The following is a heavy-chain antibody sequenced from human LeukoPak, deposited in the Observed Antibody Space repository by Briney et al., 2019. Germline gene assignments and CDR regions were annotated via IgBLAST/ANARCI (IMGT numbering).Heavy chain of an antibody. CDR3: ARREAVAGGYYYGMDV. D-gene: IGHD2-15*01. J-gene: IGHJ6*02. CDR1: GYTFTSYG. V-gene: IGHV1-18*01. CDR2: ISAYNGNT. Sequence: ASVKVSCKASGYTFTSYGISWVRQAPGQGLAWMGWISAYNGNTNYAQKLQGRVTMTTDTSTSTAYMELRSLRSDDTAVYYCARREAVAGGYYYGMDVWGQGTTVTVSS.